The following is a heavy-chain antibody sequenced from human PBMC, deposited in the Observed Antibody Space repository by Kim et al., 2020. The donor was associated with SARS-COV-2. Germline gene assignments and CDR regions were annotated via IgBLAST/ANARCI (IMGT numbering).Heavy chain of an antibody. D-gene: IGHD3-22*01. V-gene: IGHV1-69*13. Sequence: SVKVSCKASGGTFSSYAISWVRQAPGQGLEWMGGIIPIFGTANYAQKFQGRVTITADESTSTAYMELSSLRSEDTAVYYCASRAVYYDSSGYYYPPGYFQHWGQGTLVTVSS. CDR3: ASRAVYYDSSGYYYPPGYFQH. CDR1: GGTFSSYA. CDR2: IIPIFGTA. J-gene: IGHJ1*01.